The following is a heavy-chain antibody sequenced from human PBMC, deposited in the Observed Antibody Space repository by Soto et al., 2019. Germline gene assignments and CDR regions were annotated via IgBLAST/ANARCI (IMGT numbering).Heavy chain of an antibody. CDR1: GGSFSGYY. D-gene: IGHD6-13*01. V-gene: IGHV4-34*01. Sequence: LETQSLSCAVDGGSFSGYYWSWIRQPPGNGLEWIGEINHSGSTNYNPSLKSRVTISVDTSKNQFSLKLSSVTAADTAVYYCARRAAAGIGYYYYYYVLEVWSQGTKV. CDR3: ARRAAAGIGYYYYYYVLEV. CDR2: INHSGST. J-gene: IGHJ6*02.